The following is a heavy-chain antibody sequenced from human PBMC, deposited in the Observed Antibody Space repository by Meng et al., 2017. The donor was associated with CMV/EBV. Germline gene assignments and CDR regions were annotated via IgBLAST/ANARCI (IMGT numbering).Heavy chain of an antibody. CDR3: ARDCRVTIFGSYYYGMDV. J-gene: IGHJ6*02. D-gene: IGHD3-3*01. Sequence: GESLKISCAASGFTFRSYWMHWVRQGPGKGLVWVSRINSDGSSTSYADSVKGRFTISRDNAKNTLYLQMSSLRAEDTAVYYCARDCRVTIFGSYYYGMDVWGQGTTVTVSS. CDR2: INSDGSST. V-gene: IGHV3-74*01. CDR1: GFTFRSYW.